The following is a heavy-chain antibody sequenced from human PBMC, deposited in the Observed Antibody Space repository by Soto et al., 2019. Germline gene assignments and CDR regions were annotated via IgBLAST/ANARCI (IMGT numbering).Heavy chain of an antibody. CDR2: IHSDGHS. Sequence: QVQLQESGPVLVKSSETLSLTCTVSGGSMNDNYWSWIRQPPGKGLEWIAWIHSDGHSYSNPSLRSRVTMSVDTSKNQFSLKMTSVTAADTAVYYCARHWDYDYDGADWFDPWGYGTLVTVSS. J-gene: IGHJ5*02. V-gene: IGHV4-59*08. CDR3: ARHWDYDYDGADWFDP. D-gene: IGHD3-16*01. CDR1: GGSMNDNY.